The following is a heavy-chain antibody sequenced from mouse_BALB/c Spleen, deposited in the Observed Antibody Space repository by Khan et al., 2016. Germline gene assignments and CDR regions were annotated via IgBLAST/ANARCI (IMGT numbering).Heavy chain of an antibody. CDR3: AGYDGYYFDY. V-gene: IGHV3-8*02. CDR1: GDESTSGY. D-gene: IGHD2-3*01. CDR2: ISYSGST. Sequence: EVQLQESGPSLVKPSQTLSLTCYVTGDESTSGYWNWIRKFPGNKLEYMGYISYSGSTYYNPSLKSRISITRDTSKNQYYLQLNSVTSEDTATYYCAGYDGYYFDYWGQGTTLTVSS. J-gene: IGHJ2*01.